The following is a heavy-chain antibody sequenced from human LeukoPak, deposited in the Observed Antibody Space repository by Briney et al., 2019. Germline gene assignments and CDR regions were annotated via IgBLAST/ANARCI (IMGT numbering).Heavy chain of an antibody. CDR2: IIPIFGTA. J-gene: IGHJ4*02. V-gene: IGHV1-69*13. D-gene: IGHD3-10*01. CDR1: GGTFSSYA. Sequence: SVKVSCKASGGTFSSYAISWVRQAPGQGLEWMGGIIPIFGTANYAQKFQGRVTITADESTSTAYMELSSLRSEDTAVYYCARVSSHMVRDEVWGQGTLVTVSS. CDR3: ARVSSHMVRDEV.